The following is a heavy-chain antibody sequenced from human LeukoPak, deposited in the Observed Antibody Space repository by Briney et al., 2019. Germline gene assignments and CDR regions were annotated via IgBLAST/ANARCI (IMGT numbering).Heavy chain of an antibody. CDR3: ARVGTVTTLGYFDL. V-gene: IGHV3-74*01. Sequence: PGGSLRLSCAASGFTFSSYWMHWVRQAPGKGLVCVSRINTDGSSTSYADSVKGRFTISRDNAKNTLYLQMNSLRAEDTAVYHCARVGTVTTLGYFDLWGRGTLVTVSS. CDR2: INTDGSST. D-gene: IGHD4-11*01. J-gene: IGHJ2*01. CDR1: GFTFSSYW.